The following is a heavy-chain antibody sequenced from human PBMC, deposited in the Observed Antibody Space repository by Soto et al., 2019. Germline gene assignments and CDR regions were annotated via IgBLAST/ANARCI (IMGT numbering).Heavy chain of an antibody. CDR2: INHSGST. D-gene: IGHD6-13*01. Sequence: SETLSLTCAVYGGSLSGYYWSWIRQPPGKGLEWIGEINHSGSTNYNPSLKSRVTISVDTSKNQFSLKLSSVTAADTAVYYCARIAAAGSDYWGQGTLVTVSS. CDR1: GGSLSGYY. CDR3: ARIAAAGSDY. J-gene: IGHJ4*02. V-gene: IGHV4-34*01.